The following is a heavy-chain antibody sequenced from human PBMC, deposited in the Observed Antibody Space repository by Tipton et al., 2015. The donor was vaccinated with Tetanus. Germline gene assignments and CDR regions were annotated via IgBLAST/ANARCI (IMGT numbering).Heavy chain of an antibody. Sequence: TLSLTCTVSGGSISSYYWSWIRQPPGKGLEWIGSIYYSGSTYYNPSLKSRVTISVDTSKNQFSLKLSSVTAADTAVYYCARAGGGSWGNFDYWGQGTLVTVSS. D-gene: IGHD6-13*01. CDR3: ARAGGGSWGNFDY. CDR2: IYYSGST. J-gene: IGHJ4*02. CDR1: GGSISSYY. V-gene: IGHV4-39*07.